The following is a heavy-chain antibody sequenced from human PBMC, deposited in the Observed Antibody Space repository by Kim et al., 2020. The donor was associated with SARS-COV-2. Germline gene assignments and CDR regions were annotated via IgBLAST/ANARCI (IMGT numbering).Heavy chain of an antibody. CDR3: TDGYAFWSGFAFKL. J-gene: IGHJ1*01. CDR1: GFTVSSSY. CDR2: IYSGGNT. V-gene: IGHV3-53*01. D-gene: IGHD3-3*01. Sequence: GGSLRLSCAASGFTVSSSYISWVRQPPGKGLEWVSVIYSGGNTYYTDSVKGRFTTSRDNSENMVYLQMNSLRIEDTALYHCTDGYAFWSGFAFKLWGQGT.